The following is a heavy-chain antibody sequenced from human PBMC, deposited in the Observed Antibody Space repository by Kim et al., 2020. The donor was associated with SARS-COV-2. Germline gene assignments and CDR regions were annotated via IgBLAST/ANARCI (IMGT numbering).Heavy chain of an antibody. J-gene: IGHJ4*02. CDR2: IFPTDSET. V-gene: IGHV5-51*01. Sequence: GESLKISCEGSGFNFPTTWIGWVRQLPGKGLEWMGIIFPTDSETRYSPPFQGQVTISADKSINTAYLQWHSLKAPDTAVYYCVLPYDAHRVGGDYWGQGTPVTVSS. D-gene: IGHD5-12*01. CDR3: VLPYDAHRVGGDY. CDR1: GFNFPTTW.